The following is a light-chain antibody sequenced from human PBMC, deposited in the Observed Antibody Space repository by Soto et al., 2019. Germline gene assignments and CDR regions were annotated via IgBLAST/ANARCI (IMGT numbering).Light chain of an antibody. CDR2: DSN. V-gene: IGLV1-40*01. J-gene: IGLJ1*01. Sequence: QSVLTQPPSVSGAPGQRVIISCTGSSSNIGAGRDVHWYRQFPGEAPKFLISDSNHRPSGVPDRFSVSKSVASASLAITGLRPEDEGDYFCQSYGTSLSGLYVFGTGTKVTVL. CDR3: QSYGTSLSGLYV. CDR1: SSNIGAGRD.